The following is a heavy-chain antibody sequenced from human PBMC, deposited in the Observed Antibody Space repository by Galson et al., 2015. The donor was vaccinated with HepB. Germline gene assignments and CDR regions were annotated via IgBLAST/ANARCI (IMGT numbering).Heavy chain of an antibody. D-gene: IGHD4-23*01. CDR1: GFTFRNNW. V-gene: IGHV3-7*01. CDR2: IKQDESEK. Sequence: SLRLSCAASGFTFRNNWMSWVRQAPGKGLEWVANIKQDESEKYYLDSVKGRFTISRDNAKNSLYLQMNSLRDEDTAVYYCASEGFLRWRGYFFDYWGQGTLVTVSS. J-gene: IGHJ4*02. CDR3: ASEGFLRWRGYFFDY.